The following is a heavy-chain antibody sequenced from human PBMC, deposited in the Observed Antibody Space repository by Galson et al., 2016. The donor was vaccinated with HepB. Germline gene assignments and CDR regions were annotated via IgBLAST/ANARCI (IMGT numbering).Heavy chain of an antibody. J-gene: IGHJ5*02. V-gene: IGHV3-30-3*01. Sequence: SLRLSCAASGFTFSSYAMHWVRQTPGKGLEWVAVISYDGSNKYYADSVKGRFTISRDNSKNTLYLQMSSLRAEDTAVYCCAREFHNWFDPWGQGALVTVSS. CDR1: GFTFSSYA. CDR2: ISYDGSNK. CDR3: AREFHNWFDP.